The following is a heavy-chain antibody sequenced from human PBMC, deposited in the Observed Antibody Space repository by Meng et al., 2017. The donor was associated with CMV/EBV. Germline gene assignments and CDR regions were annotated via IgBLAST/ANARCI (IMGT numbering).Heavy chain of an antibody. Sequence: GESLKISCAASGFTFSSYSMNWVRQAPGKGLEWVSSISSSNSYIYYADSVKGRFTISRDNAKNSLYLQMNSLRAEDTAVYYCARAVAGNFDYWGQGPLVTVSS. J-gene: IGHJ4*02. CDR1: GFTFSSYS. CDR2: ISSSNSYI. CDR3: ARAVAGNFDY. V-gene: IGHV3-21*01. D-gene: IGHD6-19*01.